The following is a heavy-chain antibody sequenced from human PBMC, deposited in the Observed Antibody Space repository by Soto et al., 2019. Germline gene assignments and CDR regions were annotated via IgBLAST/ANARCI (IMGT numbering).Heavy chain of an antibody. CDR3: ASRDPGTSVDY. D-gene: IGHD1-7*01. V-gene: IGHV4-4*02. J-gene: IGHJ4*02. Sequence: QVQLQESGPGLVKPSGTLSLTCAVSGGSFTSNNWWTWVRQPPGQGLEWIGEIYRTGSTNYNPSPKSRVTISLDKSANQFSRKVTSLTAADTAVYYCASRDPGTSVDYWGQGTLVTVSS. CDR1: GGSFTSNNW. CDR2: IYRTGST.